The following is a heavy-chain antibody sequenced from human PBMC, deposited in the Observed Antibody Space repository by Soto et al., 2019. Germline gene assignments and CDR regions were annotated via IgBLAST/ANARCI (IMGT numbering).Heavy chain of an antibody. CDR3: ARFPYGGGDWFDP. D-gene: IGHD3-10*01. CDR1: GGSISSGAYC. CDR2: IYYSGST. J-gene: IGHJ5*02. V-gene: IGHV4-31*03. Sequence: SETLSLTCTVSGGSISSGAYCWSWIRQHPGKGLEWIGYIYYSGSTYYNPSLTSRVTISIDTSKNQFSLKLSSVTAADTAVYYFARFPYGGGDWFDPWGQGTLVTVSS.